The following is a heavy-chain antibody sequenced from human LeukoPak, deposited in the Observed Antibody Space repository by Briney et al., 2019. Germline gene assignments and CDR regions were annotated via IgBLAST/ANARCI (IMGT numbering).Heavy chain of an antibody. J-gene: IGHJ3*02. Sequence: ASVKVSCKVSGYTLTELSMHWVRQAPGKGLEWMGGFDPEDGETIYAQKFQGRVTMTEDTSTDTAYMELSRLRSDDTAVYYCARSPGAIVVVSRRKNDAFDIWGQGTMVTVSS. CDR1: GYTLTELS. V-gene: IGHV1-24*01. D-gene: IGHD3-22*01. CDR3: ARSPGAIVVVSRRKNDAFDI. CDR2: FDPEDGET.